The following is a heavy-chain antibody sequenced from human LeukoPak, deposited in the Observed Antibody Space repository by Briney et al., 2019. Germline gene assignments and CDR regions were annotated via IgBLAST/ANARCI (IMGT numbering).Heavy chain of an antibody. D-gene: IGHD3-9*01. CDR2: INHSGST. CDR3: ARGGGLRYFDWLFYFVS. CDR1: GGSFSGYY. V-gene: IGHV4-34*01. Sequence: SETLSLTCAVYGGSFSGYYWSWIRQPPGKGLEWMGEINHSGSTKYNPSLKSRVTISVDTSKNQFPLKLSSVTAADTAVYYCARGGGLRYFDWLFYFVSWGQGTLVTVSS. J-gene: IGHJ4*02.